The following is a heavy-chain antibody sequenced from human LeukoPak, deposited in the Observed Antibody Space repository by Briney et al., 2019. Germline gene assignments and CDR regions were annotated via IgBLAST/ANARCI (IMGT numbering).Heavy chain of an antibody. V-gene: IGHV1-2*02. J-gene: IGHJ4*02. D-gene: IGHD2-2*01. CDR3: AREIDCSSTSCSLDY. Sequence: ASVKVSCKASGYTFTDYYINWVRQAPGQGLEWMGWINPHSGGTNYAQKFQGRVTMTRDTSISTAYMELSRLRSDDTAVYYCAREIDCSSTSCSLDYWGQGTLVTVSS. CDR1: GYTFTDYY. CDR2: INPHSGGT.